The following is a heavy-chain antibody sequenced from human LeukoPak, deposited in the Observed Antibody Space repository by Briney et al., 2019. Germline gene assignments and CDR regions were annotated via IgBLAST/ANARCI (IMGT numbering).Heavy chain of an antibody. CDR2: INPAGNYA. CDR1: GFTFSNYW. D-gene: IGHD3-9*01. Sequence: AGGSLRLSCAASGFTFSNYWIHWVRQAPGKGLVWVSGINPAGNYANYADSVKGRFTISRDNAKNTVYLQMNSLRAEDTAVFYCVRDWDHYDIGSRGQRALVTVSS. J-gene: IGHJ5*01. CDR3: VRDWDHYDIGS. V-gene: IGHV3-74*01.